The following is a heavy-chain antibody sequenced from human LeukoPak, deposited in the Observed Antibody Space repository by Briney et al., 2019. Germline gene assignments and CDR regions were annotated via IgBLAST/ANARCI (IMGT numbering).Heavy chain of an antibody. D-gene: IGHD3-10*01. V-gene: IGHV4-30-2*01. Sequence: PSETLSLTCAVSGGSISSGGYSWSWIRQPPGKGLEWIGYIYHSGSTYYNPSLKSRVTISVDRSKNQFSLKLSSVTAADTAVYYCASSYGSGSYSYGMDVWGQGTTVTVSS. CDR1: GGSISSGGYS. CDR3: ASSYGSGSYSYGMDV. CDR2: IYHSGST. J-gene: IGHJ6*02.